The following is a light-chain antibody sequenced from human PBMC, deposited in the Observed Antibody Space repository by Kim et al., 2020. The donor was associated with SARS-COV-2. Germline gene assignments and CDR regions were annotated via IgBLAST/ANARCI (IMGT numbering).Light chain of an antibody. Sequence: ASVGGRVTITCRASQGISSYLAWYQQKPGRAPKLLIYGASALQNEVPTRFSGSGSGTDFTLTISSLQPEDFATYYCQQLNSYPWTFGQGTKVDIK. V-gene: IGKV1-9*01. CDR2: GAS. CDR1: QGISSY. CDR3: QQLNSYPWT. J-gene: IGKJ1*01.